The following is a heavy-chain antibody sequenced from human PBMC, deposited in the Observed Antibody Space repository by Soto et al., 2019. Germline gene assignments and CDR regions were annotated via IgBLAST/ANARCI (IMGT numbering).Heavy chain of an antibody. J-gene: IGHJ4*02. D-gene: IGHD3-10*02. CDR3: ARSGDNYNVLDY. V-gene: IGHV3-11*03. CDR1: LFTLSGHY. Sequence: LGLACAASLFTLSGHYMSWIRQAPGKGLEWVSFSSNSGTFTKYADSVKGRFTISRDNAKNSLYLQINSLRGEDTAIYFCARSGDNYNVLDYWGPGTPVTVPS. CDR2: SSNSGTFT.